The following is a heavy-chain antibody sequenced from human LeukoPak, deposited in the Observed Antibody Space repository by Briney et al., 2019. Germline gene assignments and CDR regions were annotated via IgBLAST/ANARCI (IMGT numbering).Heavy chain of an antibody. D-gene: IGHD4-17*01. CDR2: ISGSGYST. V-gene: IGHV3-23*01. Sequence: GESLKISCAASGFTFSNYAMNWVRQAPGRGLEWVSVISGSGYSTYYADSVKGRFTISRDNSKNTLYLQTNSLRAEDTAVYYCAKDYGDYAYYHYWGQGTLVTVSS. CDR1: GFTFSNYA. CDR3: AKDYGDYAYYHY. J-gene: IGHJ4*02.